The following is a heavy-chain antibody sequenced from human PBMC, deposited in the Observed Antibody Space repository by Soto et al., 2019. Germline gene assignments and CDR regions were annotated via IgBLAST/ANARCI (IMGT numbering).Heavy chain of an antibody. D-gene: IGHD3-16*01. V-gene: IGHV3-7*03. CDR1: GFTFSSYW. CDR3: ARAPYYDVYFDY. Sequence: GSLRLSCAASGFTFSSYWMGWVRPAPGKGLEWVANIRQDGNEKYYVDSVKGRFTISRDHAKNSLYLQMNILRAEDTAVYYCARAPYYDVYFDYWGQGTPVTVSS. CDR2: IRQDGNEK. J-gene: IGHJ4*02.